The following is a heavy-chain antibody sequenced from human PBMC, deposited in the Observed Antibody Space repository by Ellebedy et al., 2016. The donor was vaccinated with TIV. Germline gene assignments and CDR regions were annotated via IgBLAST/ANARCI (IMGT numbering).Heavy chain of an antibody. CDR2: IWPDGSDQ. J-gene: IGHJ6*02. D-gene: IGHD1-1*01. V-gene: IGHV3-33*01. CDR1: GFTFSKYS. Sequence: GESLKISXVASGFTFSKYSMHWVRQAPGKGLEWVAVIWPDGSDQYYVNSVKGRFTISRDNSKNTLYLQMNSLRAEDTAVYYCARSRDQVNWNDVRHYYGMDVWGQGTTVTVSS. CDR3: ARSRDQVNWNDVRHYYGMDV.